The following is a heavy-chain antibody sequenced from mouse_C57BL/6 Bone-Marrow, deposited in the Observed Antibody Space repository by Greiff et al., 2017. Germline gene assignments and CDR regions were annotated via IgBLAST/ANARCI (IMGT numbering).Heavy chain of an antibody. CDR2: IDPENGDT. Sequence: VHVKQSGAELVRPGASVKLSCTASGFNIKDDYMHWVKQRPEQGLEWIGWIDPENGDTEYASKFQGKATITADTSSNTAYLQLSSLTSEDTAVYYCTTPSYYSNYDFDYWGQGTTLTVSS. V-gene: IGHV14-4*01. J-gene: IGHJ2*01. CDR1: GFNIKDDY. CDR3: TTPSYYSNYDFDY. D-gene: IGHD2-5*01.